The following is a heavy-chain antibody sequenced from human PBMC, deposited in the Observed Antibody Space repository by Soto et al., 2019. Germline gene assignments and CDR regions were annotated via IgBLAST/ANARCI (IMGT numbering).Heavy chain of an antibody. CDR2: IRNKAYGTST. Sequence: GGSLRLSCTAYGFTFGKYAINWVRQAPGKGLEWVGLIRNKAYGTSTQFAANVKGRITSSRYNFNSIPYLQMNSPKTEDSAVYYCNRPECPAVAYYFDSWGQGTLVTVSS. D-gene: IGHD3-3*01. CDR3: NRPECPAVAYYFDS. CDR1: GFTFGKYA. V-gene: IGHV3-49*04. J-gene: IGHJ4*02.